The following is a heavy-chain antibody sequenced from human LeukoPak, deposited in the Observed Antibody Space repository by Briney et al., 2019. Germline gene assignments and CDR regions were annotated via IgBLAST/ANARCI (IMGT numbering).Heavy chain of an antibody. CDR3: ARALWFGETFPAY. V-gene: IGHV3-11*04. CDR2: ISISGTTI. J-gene: IGHJ4*02. CDR1: GFTFSNSW. D-gene: IGHD3-10*01. Sequence: GGSLRLSCEASGFTFSNSWMSWIRQAPGKGLEWVSYISISGTTIYYADSVKGRFTISRDNAKNSLYLQMNSLRAEDTAVYYCARALWFGETFPAYWGQGTLVTVSS.